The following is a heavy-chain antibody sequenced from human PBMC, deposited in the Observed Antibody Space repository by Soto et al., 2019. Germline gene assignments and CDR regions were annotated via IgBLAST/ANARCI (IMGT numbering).Heavy chain of an antibody. V-gene: IGHV1-69*01. CDR3: ARAKYRGYAVGGGIFDY. D-gene: IGHD5-12*01. Sequence: QVQLVQSGAEVKKPGSSVKVSCKASGGTFSSYAISWVRQAPGHGLEWMGGIIPIFGTANYAQKFQGRVTITADESTSTAYMELSSLRSEDTAVYYCARAKYRGYAVGGGIFDYWGQGTLVTVSS. J-gene: IGHJ4*02. CDR1: GGTFSSYA. CDR2: IIPIFGTA.